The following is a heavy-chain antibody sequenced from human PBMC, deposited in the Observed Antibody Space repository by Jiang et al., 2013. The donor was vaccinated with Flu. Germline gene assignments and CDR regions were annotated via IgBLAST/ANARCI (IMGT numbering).Heavy chain of an antibody. CDR1: GGSVSSGSYY. D-gene: IGHD3-22*01. CDR3: ARDGYDSSGYLVY. V-gene: IGHV4-61*01. Sequence: PGLVKPSETLSLTCTVSGGSVSSGSYYWSWIRQPPGKGLEWIGYIYYSGSTNYNPSLKSRVTISVDTSKNQFSLKLSSVTAADTAVYYCARDGYDSSGYLVYWGQGTLVTVSS. J-gene: IGHJ4*02. CDR2: IYYSGST.